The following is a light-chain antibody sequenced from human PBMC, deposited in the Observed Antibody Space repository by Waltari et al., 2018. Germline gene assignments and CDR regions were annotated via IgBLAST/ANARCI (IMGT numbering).Light chain of an antibody. CDR3: QQYGGSPLYT. CDR1: QSVSSDQ. Sequence: EIVLTQSPVTLSFSPGERTTLSCRASQSVSSDQLAWYQQKPGQAPRLLIYAASSRAIGIPDRFSGGGSGTDFTLTISRLEPEDFAVYYCQQYGGSPLYTFGQGTKLEIK. J-gene: IGKJ2*01. V-gene: IGKV3-20*01. CDR2: AAS.